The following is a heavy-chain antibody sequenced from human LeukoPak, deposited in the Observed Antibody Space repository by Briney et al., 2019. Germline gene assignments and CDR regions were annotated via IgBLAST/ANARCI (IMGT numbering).Heavy chain of an antibody. Sequence: PSETLSLTCAVYGGSFSGYYWSWIRQPPGKGLEWIGEINHSGSTNYNPSLKSRVTISVDTSKTQFSLKLSSVTAADTAVYYCARSTLLWFGEAMGGMDVWGQGTTVTVSS. CDR3: ARSTLLWFGEAMGGMDV. CDR2: INHSGST. J-gene: IGHJ6*02. D-gene: IGHD3-10*01. CDR1: GGSFSGYY. V-gene: IGHV4-34*01.